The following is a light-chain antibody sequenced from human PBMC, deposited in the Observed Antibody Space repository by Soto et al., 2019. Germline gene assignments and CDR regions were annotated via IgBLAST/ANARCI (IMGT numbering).Light chain of an antibody. J-gene: IGKJ5*01. CDR3: QQLYTLPFT. CDR1: HDISTF. Sequence: DIQLTQSPSLLSASIGDRVTITCRASHDISTFLAWYQQKPGKAPKLLIYEASTLQSGVPSRFSGSGSGTEFTLKISGLLPEDFAAYHCQQLYTLPFTFGQGTRLEIK. V-gene: IGKV1-9*01. CDR2: EAS.